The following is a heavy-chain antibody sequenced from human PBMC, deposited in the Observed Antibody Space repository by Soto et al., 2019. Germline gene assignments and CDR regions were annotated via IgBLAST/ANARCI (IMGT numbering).Heavy chain of an antibody. D-gene: IGHD1-26*01. J-gene: IGHJ4*02. CDR3: ANSFQYSGDPFDY. CDR2: ISGSGGST. Sequence: EVQVLESGGGLVQPGGSLRLSCAASGFTFSSYAMSWVRQAPGKGLEWVSTISGSGGSTYYEDSVKGRFTISRDNSKNTLYLQMNSLRAEDKAVYYCANSFQYSGDPFDYWGQGTLVTVSS. V-gene: IGHV3-23*01. CDR1: GFTFSSYA.